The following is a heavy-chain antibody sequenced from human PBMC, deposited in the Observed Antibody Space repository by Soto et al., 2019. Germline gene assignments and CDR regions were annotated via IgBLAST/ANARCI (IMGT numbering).Heavy chain of an antibody. V-gene: IGHV4-31*03. CDR3: ARVGRGNPMNYYDSSGYPDY. CDR1: GGSINNGDYY. J-gene: IGHJ4*02. D-gene: IGHD3-22*01. CDR2: IYYSGST. Sequence: SETLSLTCTVSGGSINNGDYYWSWIRQLPGKGLEWIAYIYYSGSTYYNPSLKSRITISVDTSKNQFSLKLSSVTAADTAMYYCARVGRGNPMNYYDSSGYPDYWGRGTLVTVSS.